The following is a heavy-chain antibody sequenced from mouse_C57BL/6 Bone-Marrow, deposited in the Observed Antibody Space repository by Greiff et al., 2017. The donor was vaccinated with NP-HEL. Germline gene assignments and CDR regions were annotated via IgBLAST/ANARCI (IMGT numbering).Heavy chain of an antibody. CDR1: GYTFTSYW. CDR2: IYPGNSDT. J-gene: IGHJ3*01. D-gene: IGHD2-3*01. Sequence: SGTVLARPGASVKMSCKTSGYTFTSYWMHWVKQRPGQGLEWIGAIYPGNSDTSYNQKFKGKAKLTAVTSASTAYMELSSLTNEDSAVYYCTRSKIGGYYVSIPFAYWGQGTLVTVSA. CDR3: TRSKIGGYYVSIPFAY. V-gene: IGHV1-5*01.